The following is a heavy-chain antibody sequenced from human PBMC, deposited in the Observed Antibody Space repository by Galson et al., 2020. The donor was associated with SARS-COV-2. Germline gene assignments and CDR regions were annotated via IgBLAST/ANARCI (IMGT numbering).Heavy chain of an antibody. D-gene: IGHD2-21*02. V-gene: IGHV3-33*01. CDR2: IWYDGTNK. CDR3: ARGQLLTASFDY. CDR1: GFTFSRHG. Sequence: GGSLRLSCAASGFTFSRHGMHWVRQAPGKGLEWVAVIWYDGTNKFYADSVKGRFTISRDNSKNTLSLQMNSLRAEDTAVYYCARGQLLTASFDYWGQGTLVTVSS. J-gene: IGHJ4*02.